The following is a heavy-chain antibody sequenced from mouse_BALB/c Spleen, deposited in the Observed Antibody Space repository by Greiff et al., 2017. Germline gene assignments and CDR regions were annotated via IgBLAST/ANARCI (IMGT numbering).Heavy chain of an antibody. Sequence: VQVVESGAELARPGASVKLSCKASGYPFTSYWMLWVHQRPGQGLAWIGAIYPGDGDTRYTQKFKGKATLTADKSSSTAYMQLSSLASEASAVYYWARGKITRGYYDAMDYWGQGTSVTGSS. CDR2: IYPGDGDT. V-gene: IGHV1-87*01. CDR1: GYPFTSYW. J-gene: IGHJ4*01. CDR3: ARGKITRGYYDAMDY. D-gene: IGHD2-4*01.